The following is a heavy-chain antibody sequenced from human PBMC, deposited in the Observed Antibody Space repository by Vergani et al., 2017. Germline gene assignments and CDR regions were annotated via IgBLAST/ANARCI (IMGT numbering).Heavy chain of an antibody. CDR2: ISSSGSTI. V-gene: IGHV3-48*03. CDR3: ARDFYGADYYYYGMDV. D-gene: IGHD4-17*01. Sequence: EVQLVESGGGLVQPGGSLRLSCAASGFTFSSYEMNWVRPAPGKGLEWVSYISSSGSTIYYADSVKGRFTISRDNAKNSLYLQMNSLRAEDTAVYYCARDFYGADYYYYGMDVWGQGTTVTVSS. CDR1: GFTFSSYE. J-gene: IGHJ6*02.